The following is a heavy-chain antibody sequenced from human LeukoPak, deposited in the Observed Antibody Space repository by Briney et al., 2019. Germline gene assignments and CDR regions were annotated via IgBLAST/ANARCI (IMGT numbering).Heavy chain of an antibody. CDR3: ARSRVWSDYWGYFDY. J-gene: IGHJ4*02. V-gene: IGHV4-30-4*02. CDR2: NYYSGST. CDR1: GGSISSGDYY. Sequence: SETLSLACTVSGGSISSGDYYWSWIRQPPGKGLEWIGYNYYSGSTYYNPSLKSRVTISVDTSKNQFSLKLSSVTAADTAVYYCARSRVWSDYWGYFDYWGQGILVTVSS. D-gene: IGHD3-3*01.